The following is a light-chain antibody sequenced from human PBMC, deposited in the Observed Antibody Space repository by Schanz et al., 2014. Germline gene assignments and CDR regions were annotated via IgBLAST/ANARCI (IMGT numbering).Light chain of an antibody. CDR1: SSSIGAGYD. J-gene: IGLJ2*01. CDR3: QSYDSSLVGV. Sequence: QSVLTQPPSVSGAPGQRVTISCTGSSSSIGAGYDVHWYQQLPRTAPKLLIYGNSNRPSGVPDRFSGSKSGTSASLAITGLQAEDEADYYCQSYDSSLVGVFGGGTKVTVL. V-gene: IGLV1-40*01. CDR2: GNS.